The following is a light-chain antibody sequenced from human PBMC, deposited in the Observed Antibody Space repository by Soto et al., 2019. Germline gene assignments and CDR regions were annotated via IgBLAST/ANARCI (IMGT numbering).Light chain of an antibody. CDR3: QQYAYSPRT. V-gene: IGKV3-20*01. Sequence: EVVLTQSPGTLSLSPGERATLPCRASQSVGNNYLAWYQQKAGQAPRLLIYDASTRATGIPDTFSGSGSGTDFTLSIRRLECEDFAVYYCQQYAYSPRTVGRGTNVDIK. CDR1: QSVGNNY. CDR2: DAS. J-gene: IGKJ2*01.